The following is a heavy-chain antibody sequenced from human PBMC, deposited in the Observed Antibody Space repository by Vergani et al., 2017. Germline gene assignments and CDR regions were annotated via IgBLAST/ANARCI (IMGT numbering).Heavy chain of an antibody. CDR1: GGTFSSYA. V-gene: IGHV1-69*18. CDR3: ARDEGAIVVVPAAMDYYYYGMDV. CDR2: IIPIFGTA. D-gene: IGHD2-2*01. J-gene: IGHJ6*02. Sequence: QVQLVQSGTEVKKPGSSVKVSCKASGGTFSSYAISWVRQAPGPGLEWMGRIIPIFGTANYAQKFQGRVTITADESTSTAYMELSSLRSEDTAVYYCARDEGAIVVVPAAMDYYYYGMDVWGQXPKV.